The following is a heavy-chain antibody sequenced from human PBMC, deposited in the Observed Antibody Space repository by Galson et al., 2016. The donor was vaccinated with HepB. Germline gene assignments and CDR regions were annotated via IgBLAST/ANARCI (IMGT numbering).Heavy chain of an antibody. CDR2: ISYDGSNK. D-gene: IGHD4-17*01. CDR3: ARSTVNTGYLAY. CDR1: GFTFSSYA. V-gene: IGHV3-30*01. J-gene: IGHJ4*02. Sequence: SLRLSCAASGFTFSSYAMHWVRQAPGKGLEWVAVISYDGSNKYYSDSVKGRFTISRDNSKSTLYLQVNSLRAEATAMYYCARSTVNTGYLAYWGQGTLVTVSA.